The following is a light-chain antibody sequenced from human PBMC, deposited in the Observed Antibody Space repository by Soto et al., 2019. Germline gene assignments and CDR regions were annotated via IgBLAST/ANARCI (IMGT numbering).Light chain of an antibody. J-gene: IGKJ4*01. CDR3: QQYGSSYPT. Sequence: EIVLTQSPGTLSLSPGERATLSCRASQYVSSSYLTWYQQRSGQAPRLLIYDASRRDIGTPDRFSGSGSGTDFTLTISGLEPEDFAVYYCQQYGSSYPTFGGGTRVEIK. CDR2: DAS. CDR1: QYVSSSY. V-gene: IGKV3-20*01.